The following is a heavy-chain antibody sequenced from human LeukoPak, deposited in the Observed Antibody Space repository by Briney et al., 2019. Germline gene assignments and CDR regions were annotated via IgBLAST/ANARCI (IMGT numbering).Heavy chain of an antibody. V-gene: IGHV4-39*01. CDR1: GGSISSSSYN. CDR2: IDNIGST. D-gene: IGHD2-21*02. Sequence: SETLSLTCTVSGGSISSSSYNWAWIRQPPGKGLEWIGNIDNIGSTYYNPSLQSRVTISVDKSKDQLSLKLSSVTAADTAVYYCARRRGGDYVFFSYWGQGTLVTVSS. J-gene: IGHJ4*02. CDR3: ARRRGGDYVFFSY.